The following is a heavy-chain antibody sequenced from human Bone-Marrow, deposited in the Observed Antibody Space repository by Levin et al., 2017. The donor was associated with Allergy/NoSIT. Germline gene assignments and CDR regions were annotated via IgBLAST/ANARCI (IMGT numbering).Heavy chain of an antibody. CDR1: GYTFNAYY. V-gene: IGHV1-2*02. CDR2: INPSRGGT. D-gene: IGHD1-1*01. J-gene: IGHJ6*03. CDR3: ARTGTTPYSFYMDV. Sequence: GESLKISCKASGYTFNAYYIHWVRQAPGEGLEWMGWINPSRGGTNHAQKFQGRITMTTDSSISTAYMDLTGLRPDDTAVYYCARTGTTPYSFYMDVWGKGTTVTV.